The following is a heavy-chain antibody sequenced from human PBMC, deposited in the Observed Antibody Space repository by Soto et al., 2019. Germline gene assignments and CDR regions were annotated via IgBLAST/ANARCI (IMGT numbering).Heavy chain of an antibody. J-gene: IGHJ5*02. D-gene: IGHD3-22*01. CDR1: GGSISSGGYY. Sequence: TLSLTCTVSGGSISSGGYYWSWIRQHPGKGLEWIGYIYYSGSTYYNPSLKSRVTISVDTSKNQFSLKLSSVTAADTAVYYCASSTPYYYDSSGLLRFDPWGQGTQVTVSS. CDR3: ASSTPYYYDSSGLLRFDP. V-gene: IGHV4-31*03. CDR2: IYYSGST.